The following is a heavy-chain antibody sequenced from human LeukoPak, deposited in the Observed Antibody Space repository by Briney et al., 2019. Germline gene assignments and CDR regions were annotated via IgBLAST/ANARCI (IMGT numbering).Heavy chain of an antibody. V-gene: IGHV3-23*01. D-gene: IGHD3-10*01. CDR2: ISGSGGST. Sequence: PGGSLRLSCAASGFTFSTYAMSWVRQAPGKGLEWVSAISGSGGSTYYADSVKGRFTISRDNSKNTLYLQMNSLRAEDTAVYYCAKELYGSGSLFMDYWGQETLVTVSS. CDR1: GFTFSTYA. J-gene: IGHJ4*02. CDR3: AKELYGSGSLFMDY.